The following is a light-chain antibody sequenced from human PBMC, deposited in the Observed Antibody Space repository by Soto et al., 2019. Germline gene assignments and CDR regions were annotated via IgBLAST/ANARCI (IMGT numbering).Light chain of an antibody. CDR2: NVG. CDR1: ISDVGGYNY. J-gene: IGLJ1*01. CDR3: CSYAGSYTFV. V-gene: IGLV2-11*01. Sequence: QSVLTQLRSVSGSPGQSATISCTGTISDVGGYNYVSWYQQYPGKAPKLIIYNVGTRRLGVTGRFSGSKSGNTASLTISGLQAEDEAQYYCCSYAGSYTFVFGSGPKVTVL.